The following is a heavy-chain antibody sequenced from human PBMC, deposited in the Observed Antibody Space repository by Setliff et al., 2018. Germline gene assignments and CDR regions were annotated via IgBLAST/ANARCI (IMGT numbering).Heavy chain of an antibody. CDR2: INTNTGNP. D-gene: IGHD3-10*01. CDR1: GYTFTTYA. J-gene: IGHJ6*03. CDR3: ARGSRFGTIVYRGDYYMDV. V-gene: IGHV7-4-1*02. Sequence: GASVKVSCKASGYTFTTYAMGWMRQAPGQGLEWMGWINTNTGNPSYAQGFTGRFVFSLDTSVSTAYLQISSLKAEDTALYYCARGSRFGTIVYRGDYYMDVWGEGTTVTVSS.